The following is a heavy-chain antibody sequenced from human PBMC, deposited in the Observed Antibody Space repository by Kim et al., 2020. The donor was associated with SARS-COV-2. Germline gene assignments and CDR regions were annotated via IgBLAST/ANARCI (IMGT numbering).Heavy chain of an antibody. Sequence: GGSLRLSCAASGFTFDDYAMHWVRQAPGKGLEWVSGISWNSGSIGYADSVKGRFTISRDNAKNSLYLQMNSLRAEDTALYYCAKDNGEEEDYYFDYWGQGTLVTVSS. D-gene: IGHD3-10*01. J-gene: IGHJ4*02. CDR3: AKDNGEEEDYYFDY. CDR2: ISWNSGSI. CDR1: GFTFDDYA. V-gene: IGHV3-9*01.